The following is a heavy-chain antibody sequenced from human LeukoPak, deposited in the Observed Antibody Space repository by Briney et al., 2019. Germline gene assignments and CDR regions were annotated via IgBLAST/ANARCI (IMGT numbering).Heavy chain of an antibody. CDR2: IIAYNGNT. V-gene: IGHV1-18*01. CDR3: ARRSERFYYDFWSGYLGLDY. Sequence: GASVKVSCKASGYTFTSYGISWVRQAPGQGLEWMGWIIAYNGNTNYAQKLQGRVTMTTDTSTSTAYMELRSLRSDDTAVYYCARRSERFYYDFWSGYLGLDYWGQGTLVTVSS. CDR1: GYTFTSYG. J-gene: IGHJ4*02. D-gene: IGHD3-3*01.